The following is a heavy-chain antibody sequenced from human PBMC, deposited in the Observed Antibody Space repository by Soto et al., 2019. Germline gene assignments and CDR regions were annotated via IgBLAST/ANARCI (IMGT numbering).Heavy chain of an antibody. Sequence: GGSLRLSCAASGFTFSSYGMHWVRQAPGKGLEWVAVISYDGSNKYYADSVKGRFTISRDNSKNTLYLQMNSLRAEDTAVYYCATSPPYYDFWSGRYYFDYWGQGTLVTVS. CDR2: ISYDGSNK. D-gene: IGHD3-3*01. CDR1: GFTFSSYG. V-gene: IGHV3-30*03. J-gene: IGHJ4*02. CDR3: ATSPPYYDFWSGRYYFDY.